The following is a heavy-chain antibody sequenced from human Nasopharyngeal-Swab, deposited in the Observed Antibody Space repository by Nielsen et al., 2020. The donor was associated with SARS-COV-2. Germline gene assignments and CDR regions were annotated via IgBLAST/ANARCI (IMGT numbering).Heavy chain of an antibody. V-gene: IGHV1-8*01. CDR1: GYTFASFD. CDR3: ARGPRPKRHLDY. J-gene: IGHJ4*02. D-gene: IGHD1-1*01. Sequence: ASVKVSCKAPGYTFASFDINWVRQATGRGLEWVGWMNLDSGDTHYAQEFKGKVTLTRDTSRSTAYMELSSLRSEDTAVYYCARGPRPKRHLDYWGQGTLVTVSS. CDR2: MNLDSGDT.